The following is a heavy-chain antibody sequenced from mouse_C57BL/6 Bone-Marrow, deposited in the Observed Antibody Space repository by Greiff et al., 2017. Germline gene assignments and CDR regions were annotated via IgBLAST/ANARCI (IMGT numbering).Heavy chain of an antibody. Sequence: EVQVVESGAELARPGASVKLSCKASGYTFTSYGISWVKQRPEQGLEWIGWIDPENGDTEYASKFQGKATITADTSSNTAYLQLSSLTSEDTAVYYCTTPCYGSSYDAYWGQGTLVTVSA. V-gene: IGHV14-4*01. D-gene: IGHD1-1*01. J-gene: IGHJ3*01. CDR3: TTPCYGSSYDAY. CDR2: IDPENGDT. CDR1: GYTFTSYG.